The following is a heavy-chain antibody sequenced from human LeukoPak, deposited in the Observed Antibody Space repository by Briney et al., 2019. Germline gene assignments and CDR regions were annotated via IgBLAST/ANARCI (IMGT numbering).Heavy chain of an antibody. CDR1: GYTFTGYY. V-gene: IGHV1-2*02. Sequence: ASVTVSCKASGYTFTGYYMHWVRQAPGQGLEWMGWINPNSGGTNYAQKFQGRVTMTRDTSISTAYMELSRLRSDDTAVYYCARVSTVVTLYFDYWGQGTLVTVSS. D-gene: IGHD4-23*01. CDR2: INPNSGGT. CDR3: ARVSTVVTLYFDY. J-gene: IGHJ4*02.